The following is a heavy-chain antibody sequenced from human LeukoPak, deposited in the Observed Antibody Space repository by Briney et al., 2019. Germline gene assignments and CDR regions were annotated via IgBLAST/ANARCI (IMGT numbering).Heavy chain of an antibody. V-gene: IGHV3-43*01. J-gene: IGHJ4*02. Sequence: TGGSLRLSCAASGFTFDDYTMHWVRQAPGKSLEWVSLISWDDDSTYYADSVKGRFTISRDNSKNSLYLQMNSLRTEDTALYYCAKGDSSSWYNFDYWGQGTLVTVSS. CDR3: AKGDSSSWYNFDY. CDR2: ISWDDDST. D-gene: IGHD6-13*01. CDR1: GFTFDDYT.